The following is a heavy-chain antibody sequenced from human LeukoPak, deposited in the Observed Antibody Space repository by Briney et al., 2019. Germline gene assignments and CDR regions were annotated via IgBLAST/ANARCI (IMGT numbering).Heavy chain of an antibody. CDR3: AADTPGDNYPFDY. J-gene: IGHJ4*02. D-gene: IGHD5-24*01. Sequence: GGSLRLSCAASGFTFSSYGMHWVRQAPGKGLEWVGRIKRKADGETRDYAAPVKGRFTISRDDSENTLYLQMTSLKTEDSAIYFCAADTPGDNYPFDYWGQGTLVTVSS. CDR1: GFTFSSYG. CDR2: IKRKADGETR. V-gene: IGHV3-15*01.